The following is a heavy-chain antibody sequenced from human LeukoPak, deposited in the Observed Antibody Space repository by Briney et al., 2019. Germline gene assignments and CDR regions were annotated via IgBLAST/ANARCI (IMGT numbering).Heavy chain of an antibody. CDR3: ARGRTGYQLLPTKKDYSYYYVDV. D-gene: IGHD2-2*01. Sequence: PSETLSLTCAVYGGSFSGYYWSWIRQPPGKGLEWIGEINHSGSTNYNPSLKSRVTISVDTSKNQFSLKLRSVTAADRAVYYCARGRTGYQLLPTKKDYSYYYVDVWDKGTTVTVSS. V-gene: IGHV4-34*01. CDR1: GGSFSGYY. CDR2: INHSGST. J-gene: IGHJ6*03.